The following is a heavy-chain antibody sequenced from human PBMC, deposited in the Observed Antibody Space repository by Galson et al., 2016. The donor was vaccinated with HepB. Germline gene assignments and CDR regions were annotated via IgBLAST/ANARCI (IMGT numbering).Heavy chain of an antibody. CDR1: GYTFSSYT. V-gene: IGHV1-3*04. Sequence: SVKVSCKASGYTFSSYTVHWVRQAPGQRLEWMGWIATGTANTVYSQEFRGRVTFTRDTSASTACMELSSLRSEDTVVYYCARAYASGFYAPDYWGQGTLLTVSS. J-gene: IGHJ4*02. CDR2: IATGTANT. D-gene: IGHD3-22*01. CDR3: ARAYASGFYAPDY.